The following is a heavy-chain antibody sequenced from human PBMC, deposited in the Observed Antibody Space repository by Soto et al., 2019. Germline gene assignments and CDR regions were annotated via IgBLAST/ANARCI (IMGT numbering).Heavy chain of an antibody. CDR1: GGTFSSYA. D-gene: IGHD3-22*01. J-gene: IGHJ3*02. V-gene: IGHV1-69*13. CDR2: IIPIFGTA. Sequence: SVKVSCKASGGTFSSYAISWVRQAPGQGLEWMGGIIPIFGTANYAQKFQGRVTITADESTSTAYMELSSLRSEDTAVYYCAREGTFYYDSSPYIWGQGTMVTVS. CDR3: AREGTFYYDSSPYI.